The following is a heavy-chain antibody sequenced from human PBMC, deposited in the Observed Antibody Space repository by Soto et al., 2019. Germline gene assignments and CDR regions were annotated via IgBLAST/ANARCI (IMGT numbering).Heavy chain of an antibody. V-gene: IGHV2-5*02. D-gene: IGHD6-13*01. CDR1: GFSLSTSGVG. CDR2: IYWDDDK. Sequence: SGPTLVNPTQTLTLTCTFSGFSLSTSGVGVGWIRQPPGKALEWLALIYWDDDKRYSPSLKSRLTITKDTAKNQVGLTMTNTDPVDTATYYCAHSMLERPSKIAAADTVDWFDPWGQGTQVTVSS. J-gene: IGHJ5*02. CDR3: AHSMLERPSKIAAADTVDWFDP.